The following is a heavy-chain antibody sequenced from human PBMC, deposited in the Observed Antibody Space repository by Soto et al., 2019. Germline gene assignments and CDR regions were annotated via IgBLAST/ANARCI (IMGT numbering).Heavy chain of an antibody. CDR3: ASRAGNRGYCSGGSCYSSYYYMDV. CDR2: IYYSGST. Sequence: QVQLQESGPGLVKPSETLSLTCTVSGGSISSYYWSWIRQPPGKGLEWIGYIYYSGSTNYNPSLKRRVTISVNTSKNQFSLKLSSVTAADTAVYYCASRAGNRGYCSGGSCYSSYYYMDVWGKGTTVTVSS. J-gene: IGHJ6*03. V-gene: IGHV4-59*08. D-gene: IGHD2-15*01. CDR1: GGSISSYY.